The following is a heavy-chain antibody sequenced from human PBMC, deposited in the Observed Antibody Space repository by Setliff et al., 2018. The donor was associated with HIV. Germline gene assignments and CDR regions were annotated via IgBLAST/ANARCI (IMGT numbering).Heavy chain of an antibody. D-gene: IGHD3-10*01. V-gene: IGHV1-18*01. CDR3: ARDDHYYDSGSYYSDWYFDL. CDR1: GYTLTEVS. CDR2: ISAYNGNT. Sequence: ASVKVSCKISGYTLTEVSMHWVRQAPGKGLEWMGWISAYNGNTNYAQKLQGRVTMTTEISTSTAYMELRSLRSDDTAVYYCARDDHYYDSGSYYSDWYFDLWGRGTLVTVSS. J-gene: IGHJ2*01.